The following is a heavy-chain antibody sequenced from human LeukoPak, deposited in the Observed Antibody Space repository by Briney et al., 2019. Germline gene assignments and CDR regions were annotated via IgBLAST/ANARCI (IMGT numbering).Heavy chain of an antibody. J-gene: IGHJ4*02. Sequence: SETLSLTCAVSGGSFSDYNWTWIRQPPGKGLEWIGEINHSGSTNYNPSLKSRITISVDTSKNQFSLKLSSVTAADTAVYYCVRSDDFWSGYYGYWGQGTLVTVSS. CDR1: GGSFSDYN. V-gene: IGHV4-34*01. CDR2: INHSGST. CDR3: VRSDDFWSGYYGY. D-gene: IGHD3-3*01.